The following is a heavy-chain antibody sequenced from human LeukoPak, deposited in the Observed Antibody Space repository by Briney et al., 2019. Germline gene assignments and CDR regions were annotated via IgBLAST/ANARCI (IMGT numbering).Heavy chain of an antibody. D-gene: IGHD6-6*01. V-gene: IGHV1-8*03. CDR1: GYTFTSYD. CDR2: MNPNSGNT. J-gene: IGHJ4*02. CDR3: ARDLGVIAARPRNSGSIGFAY. Sequence: ASVKVSCKASGYTFTSYDINWVRQATGQGLEWMGWMNPNSGNTGYAQKFQGRVTITRNTSISTAYMELSSLRSEDTAVYYCARDLGVIAARPRNSGSIGFAYWGQGTLVTVSS.